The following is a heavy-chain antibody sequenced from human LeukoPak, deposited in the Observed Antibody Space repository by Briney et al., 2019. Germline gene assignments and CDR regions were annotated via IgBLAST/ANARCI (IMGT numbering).Heavy chain of an antibody. V-gene: IGHV4-34*01. Sequence: SETLSLTCAVYGGSFSGYYWSWIRQPPGKGLEWIWEINHSGSTNYNTSFKSRVTISVDTSKNQFYLKLSSVNAADTAVYYCARGKRGYSYGYKAADYYYYYMDVWGKGTTVTVSS. CDR3: ARGKRGYSYGYKAADYYYYYMDV. CDR2: INHSGST. CDR1: GGSFSGYY. J-gene: IGHJ6*03. D-gene: IGHD5-18*01.